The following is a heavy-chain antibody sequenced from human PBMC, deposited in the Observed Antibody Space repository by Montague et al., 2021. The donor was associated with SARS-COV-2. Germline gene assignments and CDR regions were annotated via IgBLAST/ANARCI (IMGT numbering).Heavy chain of an antibody. D-gene: IGHD5-12*01. Sequence: SETLSLTCTVSGGSISSEFWGWIRQSPWKGLELIWYIFYNCATVYSPSLKIRLTMSIYTSKTKFYLKLSSVTAAATVVSYCVCHSGYYLNWCQGILVTVSS. J-gene: IGHJ4*02. V-gene: IGHV4-59*08. CDR3: VCHSGYYLN. CDR2: IFYNCAT. CDR1: GGSISSEF.